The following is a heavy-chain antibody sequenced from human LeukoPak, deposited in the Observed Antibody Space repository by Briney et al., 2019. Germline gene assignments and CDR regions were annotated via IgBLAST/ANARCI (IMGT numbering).Heavy chain of an antibody. CDR3: ARIYCSGGSGGECNFDY. J-gene: IGHJ4*02. Sequence: PGGSLRLSCAASGFTFSSYSMNWVRQAPGKGLEWVSSISSSSSYIYYADSVKGRFTISRDNAKNSLYLQMNSLRAEDTAVYYCARIYCSGGSGGECNFDYWGQGTLVTVSS. CDR2: ISSSSSYI. D-gene: IGHD2-15*01. CDR1: GFTFSSYS. V-gene: IGHV3-21*01.